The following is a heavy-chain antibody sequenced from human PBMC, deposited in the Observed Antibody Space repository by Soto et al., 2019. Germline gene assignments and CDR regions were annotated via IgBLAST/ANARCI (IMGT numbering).Heavy chain of an antibody. D-gene: IGHD3-3*01. CDR3: ARAGFWSGYYTWYFDY. CDR2: ISAYNGNT. Sequence: ASVKVSCKASGYTFTSYGISWVRQAPGQGLEWMGWISAYNGNTNYAQKLQGRVTMTTDTSTSTAYIELRSLRSDDTAVYYCARAGFWSGYYTWYFDYWGQGTLVTVSS. CDR1: GYTFTSYG. V-gene: IGHV1-18*01. J-gene: IGHJ4*02.